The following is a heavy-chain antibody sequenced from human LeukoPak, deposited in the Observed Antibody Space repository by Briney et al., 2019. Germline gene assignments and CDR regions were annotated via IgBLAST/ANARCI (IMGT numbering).Heavy chain of an antibody. CDR2: INPIFGTA. CDR1: GGTFSSYA. D-gene: IGHD6-19*01. V-gene: IGHV1-69*05. Sequence: ASVKVSCKASGGTFSSYAISWVRQAPGQGLEWMGRINPIFGTANYAQKFQGRVTITTDESTSTAYMELSSLRSEDTAVYYCARDPIAVAGKFDYWGQGTLVTVSS. J-gene: IGHJ4*02. CDR3: ARDPIAVAGKFDY.